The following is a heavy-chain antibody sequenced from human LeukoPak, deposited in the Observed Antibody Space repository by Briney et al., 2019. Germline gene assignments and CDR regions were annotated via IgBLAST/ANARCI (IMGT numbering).Heavy chain of an antibody. J-gene: IGHJ4*02. CDR3: ARVLSGGFGVDY. D-gene: IGHD3-10*01. CDR2: IYYSGST. CDR1: GGSISSSSYY. V-gene: IGHV4-39*07. Sequence: PSETLSPTCTVSGGSISSSSYYWGWIPQPPGKGLEWIGSIYYSGSTYYNPSLKSRVTISVDTSKNQFSLKLSSVTAADTAVYYCARVLSGGFGVDYWGQGTLVTVSS.